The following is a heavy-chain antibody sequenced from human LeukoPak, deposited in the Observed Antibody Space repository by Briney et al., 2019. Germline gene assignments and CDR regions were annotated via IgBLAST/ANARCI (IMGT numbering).Heavy chain of an antibody. CDR2: IIPILGIA. D-gene: IGHD6-13*01. CDR3: ACLAAAGTRWFDP. V-gene: IGHV1-69*04. CDR1: GGTFSSYA. Sequence: SVKVSCKASGGTFSSYAISWVRQAPGQGLEWVGRIIPILGIANYAQKLQGRVTITADNSTSTAYMELSSLRSEDTAVYYCACLAAAGTRWFDPWGQGTLVTVSS. J-gene: IGHJ5*02.